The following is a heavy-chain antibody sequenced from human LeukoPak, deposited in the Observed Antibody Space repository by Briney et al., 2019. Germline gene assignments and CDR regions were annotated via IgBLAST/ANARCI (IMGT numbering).Heavy chain of an antibody. J-gene: IGHJ4*02. CDR3: ARDRYTSL. Sequence: PGGSLRLSCVASGFTFRNYWMSWVRQAPGKGLEWVANIKEDGNEKYYVDSVKGRFTISRDNAKNSLYLQMNSLRVEDTAVYYCARDRYTSLWGQGTLVTVSS. CDR1: GFTFRNYW. V-gene: IGHV3-7*01. CDR2: IKEDGNEK. D-gene: IGHD6-13*01.